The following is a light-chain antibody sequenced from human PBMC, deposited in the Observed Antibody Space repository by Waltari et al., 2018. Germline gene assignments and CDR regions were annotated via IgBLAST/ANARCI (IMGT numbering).Light chain of an antibody. V-gene: IGKV1-39*01. CDR3: QQSYITRWT. Sequence: DIQMTQSPSSLSASVGERVTITCRASQNMDTFLNWYQHKVGKAPQLLISLASHLQSGVSSRFSGSGSGTDFTLTISNLQPEDSAVYYCQQSYITRWTFGQGSEV. CDR1: QNMDTF. CDR2: LAS. J-gene: IGKJ1*01.